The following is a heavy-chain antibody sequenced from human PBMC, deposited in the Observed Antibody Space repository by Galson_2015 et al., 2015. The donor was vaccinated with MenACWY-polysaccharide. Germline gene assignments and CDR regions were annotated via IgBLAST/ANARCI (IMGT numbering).Heavy chain of an antibody. Sequence: CAASGFTFRSTWMSWVRQIPGKGLEWVANIRPDGGEMFYVDSVKGRFTISRDNAKNSLYLQMNNLRAEDTAVYYCARTIQWLVHFDLWGQGTLVTVSS. V-gene: IGHV3-7*01. J-gene: IGHJ4*02. CDR1: GFTFRSTW. CDR3: ARTIQWLVHFDL. CDR2: IRPDGGEM. D-gene: IGHD6-19*01.